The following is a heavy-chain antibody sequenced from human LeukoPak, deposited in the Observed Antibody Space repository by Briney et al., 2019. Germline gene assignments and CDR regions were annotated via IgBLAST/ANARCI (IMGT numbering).Heavy chain of an antibody. CDR1: GFTFSSYA. D-gene: IGHD3-3*01. J-gene: IGHJ6*03. CDR2: ISGSGGST. CDR3: AKGPDFWSAVHMEV. V-gene: IGHV3-23*01. Sequence: GGSLRLSCAASGFTFSSYAMSWVRQAPGKGLEWVSAISGSGGSTYYADSVKGRFTISRDNSKNTLYLQMNSLEAEDTAVYYCAKGPDFWSAVHMEVWGKGTTVTVSS.